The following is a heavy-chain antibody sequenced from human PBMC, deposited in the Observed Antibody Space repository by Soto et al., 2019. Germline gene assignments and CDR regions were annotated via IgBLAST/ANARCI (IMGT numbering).Heavy chain of an antibody. CDR2: IYYSGST. D-gene: IGHD3-3*01. CDR1: GGSISSYY. J-gene: IGHJ6*02. V-gene: IGHV4-59*01. Sequence: SETLSLTCTVSGGSISSYYWSWIRQPPGKGLEWIGYIYYSGSTNYNPSLKSRVTISVDTSKNQFSLKLSSVTAADTAVYYCARMVPDFSYYYGMEVGGQGTRVTAS. CDR3: ARMVPDFSYYYGMEV.